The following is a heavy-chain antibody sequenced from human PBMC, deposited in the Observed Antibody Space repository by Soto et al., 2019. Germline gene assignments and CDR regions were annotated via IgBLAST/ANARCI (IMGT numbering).Heavy chain of an antibody. CDR2: ISYDGSNK. J-gene: IGHJ6*02. CDR3: AKDLNPSGAEFSYYDILTGYYNHYYYYGMDV. D-gene: IGHD3-9*01. CDR1: EVTIVSYG. V-gene: IGHV3-30*18. Sequence: SHRLSRVAVEVTIVSYGMHCIRQDPDKGLEWVAAISYDGSNKYYADSVKGRFTISRDNSKNTLYLQMNSLRAEDTAVYYCAKDLNPSGAEFSYYDILTGYYNHYYYYGMDVWGQGTTVTVSS.